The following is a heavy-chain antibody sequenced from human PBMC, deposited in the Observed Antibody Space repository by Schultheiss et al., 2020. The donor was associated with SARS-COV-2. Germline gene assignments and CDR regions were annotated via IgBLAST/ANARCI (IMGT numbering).Heavy chain of an antibody. D-gene: IGHD3-22*01. CDR3: VRDSDSSGYWGWFDP. J-gene: IGHJ5*02. V-gene: IGHV4-31*03. CDR1: GDSISSDIYC. CDR2: IYYSGST. Sequence: SETLSLTCTVSGDSISSDIYCWGWIRQHPGKGLEWIGYIYYSGSTYYNPSLKSRVTISVDTSKNQFSLKLSSVTAADTAVYYCVRDSDSSGYWGWFDPWGQGTLVTVSS.